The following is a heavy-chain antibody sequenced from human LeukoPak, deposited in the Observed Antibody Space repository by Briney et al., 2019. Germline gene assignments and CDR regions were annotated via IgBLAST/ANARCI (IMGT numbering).Heavy chain of an antibody. Sequence: GGSLRLSCAASGFTFSSYAMSWVRQAPGKGLEWVSAISGSGGSTYYADSVKGRFTISRDNSKNTLYLQMNSLRAEDTAVYYCAKDTRYGGNSGSAFDIWGQGTMVTVSS. D-gene: IGHD4-23*01. CDR2: ISGSGGST. V-gene: IGHV3-23*01. CDR3: AKDTRYGGNSGSAFDI. J-gene: IGHJ3*02. CDR1: GFTFSSYA.